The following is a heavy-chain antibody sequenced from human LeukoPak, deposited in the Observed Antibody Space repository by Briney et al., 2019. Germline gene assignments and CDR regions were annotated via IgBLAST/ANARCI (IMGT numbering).Heavy chain of an antibody. J-gene: IGHJ4*02. CDR1: GYTFTSNG. Sequence: VASVKVSCKASGYTFTSNGISWVRQAPGQGLEWMGIINPSGGSTSYAQKFQGRVTMTRDTSTSTVYMELSSLRSEDTAVYYCARDPQWLVFDYWGQGTLVTVSS. CDR2: INPSGGST. CDR3: ARDPQWLVFDY. D-gene: IGHD6-19*01. V-gene: IGHV1-46*01.